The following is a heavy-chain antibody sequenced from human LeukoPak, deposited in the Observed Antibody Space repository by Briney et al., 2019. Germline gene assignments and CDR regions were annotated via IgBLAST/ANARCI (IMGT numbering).Heavy chain of an antibody. J-gene: IGHJ6*03. CDR3: AKRGGYYYYYNMDV. CDR1: GFTFSSYA. CDR2: ISGSGGST. Sequence: GGSLRLSCAASGFTFSSYAMSWVRQAPGRGLEWVSAISGSGGSTYYADSVKGRFTISRDNSKNTLYLQMNSLRAEETAVYYCAKRGGYYYYYNMDVWGKGTTVTVSS. V-gene: IGHV3-23*01. D-gene: IGHD3-10*01.